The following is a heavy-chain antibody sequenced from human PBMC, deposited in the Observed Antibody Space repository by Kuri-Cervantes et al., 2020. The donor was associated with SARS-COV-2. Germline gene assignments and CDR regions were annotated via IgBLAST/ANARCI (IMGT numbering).Heavy chain of an antibody. Sequence: GGSLRLSCAASGFTFSSYWMSWVRQAPGKGLEWVANIKQDGSEKYYVDSVKGRFTISRDNAKNSLYLQMNSLRAEDTAVYYCARDLWGSVNAFDIWGQGTMVTVSS. V-gene: IGHV3-7*01. J-gene: IGHJ3*02. CDR1: GFTFSSYW. CDR3: ARDLWGSVNAFDI. D-gene: IGHD7-27*01. CDR2: IKQDGSEK.